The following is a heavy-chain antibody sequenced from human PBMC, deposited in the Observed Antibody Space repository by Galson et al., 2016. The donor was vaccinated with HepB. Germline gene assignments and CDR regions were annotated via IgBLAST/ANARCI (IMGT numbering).Heavy chain of an antibody. V-gene: IGHV3-48*04. J-gene: IGHJ4*02. D-gene: IGHD5-24*01. CDR1: GFTFKKYG. Sequence: SLRLSCAASGFTFKKYGFNWVRLTPGEGLEWLSYIESYSQIIRYTESVRGRFTVSRDNAKNSVYLQLSGLRVEDTAIYYCARDGPNYNYDFWGQGTLVTVSS. CDR2: IESYSQII. CDR3: ARDGPNYNYDF.